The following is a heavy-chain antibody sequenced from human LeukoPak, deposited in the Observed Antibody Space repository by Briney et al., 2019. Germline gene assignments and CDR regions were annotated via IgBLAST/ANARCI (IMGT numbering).Heavy chain of an antibody. V-gene: IGHV3-21*01. Sequence: GGSLRLSCAASGFTFSSYSMNWVRQAPGKGLEWVSSISSSSSYKYYADSVKGRSTISSVNAKNSLYVQMNSLRAEETAVYYCASHYDFWSGWIDYGGQGNLVTVSS. CDR1: GFTFSSYS. D-gene: IGHD3-3*01. J-gene: IGHJ4*02. CDR2: ISSSSSYK. CDR3: ASHYDFWSGWIDY.